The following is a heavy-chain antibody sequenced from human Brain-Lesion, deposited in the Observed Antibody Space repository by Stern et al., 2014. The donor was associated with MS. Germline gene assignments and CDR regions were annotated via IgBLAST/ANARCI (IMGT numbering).Heavy chain of an antibody. CDR2: IFNSGST. J-gene: IGHJ6*02. CDR1: GGSISSGGYY. V-gene: IGHV4-61*02. D-gene: IGHD2-2*01. Sequence: VQLVESGPGLVKPSQTLSLSCTVSGGSISSGGYYWSWIRQPAGKGLEWIGRIFNSGSTSYNPSLKGRVPISIDPSKNQFSLRLNSMTAADTAVYYCARGRVVPGFQYYATDVWGQGTTVIVSS. CDR3: ARGRVVPGFQYYATDV.